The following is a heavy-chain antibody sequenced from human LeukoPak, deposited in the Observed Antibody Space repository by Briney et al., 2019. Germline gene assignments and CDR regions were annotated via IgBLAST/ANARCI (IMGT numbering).Heavy chain of an antibody. Sequence: SETLSLTCAVYGGSFSGYYWSWIRQPPGKGLEWIGEINHSGSTNYNPSLKSRVTISVDTSKNQFSLKLSSVTAADTAVYYCAVEDVWGSLTNDYWGQGTLVTVSS. V-gene: IGHV4-34*01. D-gene: IGHD3-16*01. J-gene: IGHJ4*02. CDR1: GGSFSGYY. CDR2: INHSGST. CDR3: AVEDVWGSLTNDY.